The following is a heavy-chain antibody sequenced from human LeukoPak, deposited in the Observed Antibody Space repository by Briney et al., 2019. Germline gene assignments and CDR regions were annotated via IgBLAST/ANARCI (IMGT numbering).Heavy chain of an antibody. CDR3: ARYSSGWCDAFDI. CDR1: GGSISSSSYY. D-gene: IGHD6-19*01. J-gene: IGHJ3*02. V-gene: IGHV4-39*01. CDR2: IYYSGST. Sequence: SETLSLTCTVSGGSISSSSYYWGWIRQPPGKGLGWIGSIYYSGSTYYNPSLKSRVTISVDTSKSQFSLKLSSVTAADTAVYYCARYSSGWCDAFDIWGQGTMVTVSS.